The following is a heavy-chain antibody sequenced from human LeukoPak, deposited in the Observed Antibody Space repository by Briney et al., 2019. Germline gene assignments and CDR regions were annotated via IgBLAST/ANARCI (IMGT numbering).Heavy chain of an antibody. CDR1: GGSISSYY. D-gene: IGHD6-6*01. V-gene: IGHV4-59*01. J-gene: IGHJ4*02. CDR2: IYYSGST. CDR3: ARGGGGPYSSSYVLDY. Sequence: SETLSLTCTVSGGSISSYYWSWIRQPAGKGLEWIGYIYYSGSTNYNPSLKSRVTISVDTSKNQFSLKLSSVTAAGTAVYYCARGGGGPYSSSYVLDYWGQGTLVTVSS.